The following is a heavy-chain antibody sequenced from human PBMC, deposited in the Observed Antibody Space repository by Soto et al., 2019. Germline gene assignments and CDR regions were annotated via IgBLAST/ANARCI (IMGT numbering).Heavy chain of an antibody. V-gene: IGHV2-26*01. J-gene: IGHJ5*02. D-gene: IGHD2-21*01. Sequence: QVTLKESGPVLVKPTEPLTLTCTVSGFSLSNARMGVSWIRQPPGKALEWLAHIFSNDEKSYSTSLKSRLTISKDTSKSQVVLTMTNMDPVDTATYYCARTTHIVVGGEGWFDPWGQGTLVTVSS. CDR2: IFSNDEK. CDR3: ARTTHIVVGGEGWFDP. CDR1: GFSLSNARMG.